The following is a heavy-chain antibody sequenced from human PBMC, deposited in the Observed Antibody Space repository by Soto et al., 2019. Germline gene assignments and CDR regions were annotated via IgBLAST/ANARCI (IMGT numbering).Heavy chain of an antibody. J-gene: IGHJ4*02. CDR2: INPILGTP. V-gene: IGHV1-69*13. CDR3: ARGGVDVVATSAFDY. CDR1: GATYSTSA. D-gene: IGHD5-12*01. Sequence: GASVKVSCKASGATYSTSAISWVRQAPGQGLEWMGGINPILGTPDYAHKFQGRVTITADESTSTVYMELGSLRSEDTALYFCARGGVDVVATSAFDYWGQGTLVTVPQ.